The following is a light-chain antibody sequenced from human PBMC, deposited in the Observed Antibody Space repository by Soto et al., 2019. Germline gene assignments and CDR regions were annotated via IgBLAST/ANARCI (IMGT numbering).Light chain of an antibody. Sequence: QAVVTQGPSLTVSPGGTFTPPGASNIGQVTSGYYPNWFQQKPGQAPRALIYSTNNKYSWTPARFSGSLLGGKAALTLSGVQPEDEADYYCLLYYGGQLGVFGGGTKLTVL. CDR2: STN. J-gene: IGLJ2*01. V-gene: IGLV7-43*01. CDR3: LLYYGGQLGV. CDR1: IGQVTSGYY.